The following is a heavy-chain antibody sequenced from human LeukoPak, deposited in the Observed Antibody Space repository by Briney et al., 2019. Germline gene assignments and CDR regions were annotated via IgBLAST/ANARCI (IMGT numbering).Heavy chain of an antibody. D-gene: IGHD6-19*01. CDR3: ASGQGNWQWLAFDY. Sequence: ASVKVSCKASGYTFTSYGISWVRQAPGQGLEWMGWISAYNGDTNYAQKLQGRVTMTTDTSTSTAYTELRSLRSDDTAVYYCASGQGNWQWLAFDYWGQGTLVTVSS. CDR2: ISAYNGDT. CDR1: GYTFTSYG. J-gene: IGHJ4*02. V-gene: IGHV1-18*01.